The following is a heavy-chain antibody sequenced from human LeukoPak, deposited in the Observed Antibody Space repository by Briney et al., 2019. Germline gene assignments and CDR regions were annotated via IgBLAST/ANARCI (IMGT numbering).Heavy chain of an antibody. V-gene: IGHV1-2*02. J-gene: IGHJ1*01. Sequence: ASVKVSCKASGYTFTGYYMHWVRQAPGQGLEWMGWINPNSGGTNYAQKFQGRVTMTRDASISTAYMELSRLRSDGTAVYYCAYSLVTEYFQHWGQGTLVTVSS. D-gene: IGHD2-15*01. CDR1: GYTFTGYY. CDR3: AYSLVTEYFQH. CDR2: INPNSGGT.